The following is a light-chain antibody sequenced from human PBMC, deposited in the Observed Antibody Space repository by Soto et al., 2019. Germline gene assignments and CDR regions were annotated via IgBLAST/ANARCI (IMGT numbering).Light chain of an antibody. J-gene: IGKJ2*01. CDR2: GAS. CDR3: QHYGDLPYT. V-gene: IGKV3-20*01. CDR1: QSVSSTY. Sequence: EIVLTQSPGTLSLSPGERATLSCRASQSVSSTYLAWFQQKPGQAPRLLIYGASSRATGIPDRFSGSGSGTDFTLTISRLEPEDLAVYYCQHYGDLPYTFGQGTKLEIK.